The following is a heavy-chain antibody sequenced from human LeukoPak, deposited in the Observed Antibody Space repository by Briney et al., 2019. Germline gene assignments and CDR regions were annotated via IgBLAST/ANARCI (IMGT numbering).Heavy chain of an antibody. J-gene: IGHJ4*02. CDR1: DGSFSGFY. CDR2: IHHSGII. D-gene: IGHD2-2*01. V-gene: IGHV4-34*01. CDR3: ARGHITSGFDY. Sequence: PSETLSLTCSVSDGSFSGFYCSWIRQVPGKGLEWLGEIHHSGIINYNPSLKSRLTLSEDTPNSQFSLKLTSVTAADTAVYFCARGHITSGFDYCGRGTLVTVSS.